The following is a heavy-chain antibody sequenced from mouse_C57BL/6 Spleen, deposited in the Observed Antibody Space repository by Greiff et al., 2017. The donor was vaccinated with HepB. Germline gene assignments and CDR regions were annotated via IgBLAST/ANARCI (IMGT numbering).Heavy chain of an antibody. Sequence: QVQLQQPGAELVKPGASVKLSCKASGYTFTSYWMHWVKQRPGQGLEWIGMIHPNSGSTNYNAKFKSKATLTVDKSSSTAYMQLSSLTSEDSAVYYCARNYGSSYSFDYWGQGTTLTVSS. V-gene: IGHV1-64*01. CDR3: ARNYGSSYSFDY. D-gene: IGHD1-1*01. CDR1: GYTFTSYW. CDR2: IHPNSGST. J-gene: IGHJ2*01.